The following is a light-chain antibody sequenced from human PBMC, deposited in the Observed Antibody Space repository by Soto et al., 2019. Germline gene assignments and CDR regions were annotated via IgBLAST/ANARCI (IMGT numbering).Light chain of an antibody. CDR1: QSVSSSY. CDR3: QQRSDRLPIT. J-gene: IGKJ5*01. V-gene: IGKV3D-20*02. Sequence: EIVLTQSPVTLSLSPGDRATLSCRASQSVSSSYLAWYQQKPGQAPRLLIYDASKRPTGIPARFSGSGSGTDFTLTISSLEPEDSAVYYCQQRSDRLPITFGQGTRLEIK. CDR2: DAS.